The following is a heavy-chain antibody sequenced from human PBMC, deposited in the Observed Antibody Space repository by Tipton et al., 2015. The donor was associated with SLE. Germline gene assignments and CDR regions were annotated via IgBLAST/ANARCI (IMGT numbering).Heavy chain of an antibody. V-gene: IGHV3-48*03. J-gene: IGHJ2*01. D-gene: IGHD3-10*01. CDR3: AREKGITNNWYFDL. CDR1: GFTFSSYE. CDR2: ISSSGSTI. Sequence: GSLRLSCAASGFTFSSYEMNWVRQAPGKGLEWVSYISSSGSTIYYADSVKGRFPITRDNARNSLYLQMNSLRAEETAVYYCAREKGITNNWYFDLWGRGTLVTVSS.